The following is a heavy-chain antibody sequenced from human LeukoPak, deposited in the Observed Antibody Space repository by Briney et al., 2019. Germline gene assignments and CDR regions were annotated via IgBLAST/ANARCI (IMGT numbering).Heavy chain of an antibody. CDR2: IIPIFGTA. CDR3: ARAGPGTYNYYFDY. D-gene: IGHD5-24*01. Sequence: SVKVSCKAYGGTFSSYAISWVRQAPGQGLEWKGAIIPIFGTANYAQKFQGRVTITADKSTSTAYMELSSLRSEDTAVYYCARAGPGTYNYYFDYWGQGTLVTVSS. CDR1: GGTFSSYA. V-gene: IGHV1-69*06. J-gene: IGHJ4*02.